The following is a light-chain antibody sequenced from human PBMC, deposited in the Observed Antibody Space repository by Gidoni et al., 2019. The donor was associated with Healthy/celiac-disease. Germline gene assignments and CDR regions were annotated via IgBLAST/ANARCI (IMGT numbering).Light chain of an antibody. V-gene: IGLV1-44*01. J-gene: IGLJ2*01. CDR3: AAWDDSLNGPV. CDR1: RSNTESNT. CDR2: RNN. Sequence: SVLTPPPSSSGTPGKRATISCAGSRSNTESNTVNWYQQLPGTAPKLLIYRNNQRPSGVPDRFSGSKSGTSASLAISGLQSEDEADYYCAAWDDSLNGPVFGGGTKLTVL.